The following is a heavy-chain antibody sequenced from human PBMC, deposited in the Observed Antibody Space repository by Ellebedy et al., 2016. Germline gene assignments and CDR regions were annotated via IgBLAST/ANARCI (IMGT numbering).Heavy chain of an antibody. D-gene: IGHD7-27*01. Sequence: GESLKISXAASGFTFSSYAMSWVRQAPGKGLEWVSAISGSGGSTYYADSVKGRFTISRDNSKNTLYLQMNSLRAEDTAVYYCARDLWLTGDQSVDYWGQGTLVTVSS. J-gene: IGHJ4*02. CDR3: ARDLWLTGDQSVDY. CDR1: GFTFSSYA. V-gene: IGHV3-23*01. CDR2: ISGSGGST.